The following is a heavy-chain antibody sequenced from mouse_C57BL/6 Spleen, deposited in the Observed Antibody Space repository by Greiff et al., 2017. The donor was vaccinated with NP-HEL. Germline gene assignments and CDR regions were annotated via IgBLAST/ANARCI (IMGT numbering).Heavy chain of an antibody. D-gene: IGHD2-1*01. J-gene: IGHJ1*03. CDR1: GYTFTDYE. CDR3: TRGGQLPYFDV. V-gene: IGHV1-15*01. CDR2: IDPETGGT. Sequence: QVQLQQSGAELVRPGASVTLSCKASGYTFTDYEMHWVKQTPVHGLEWIGAIDPETGGTAYNQKFKGKAILTAEKSSSTAYMELRSLTSEDSAVYYCTRGGQLPYFDVWGTGTTVTVSS.